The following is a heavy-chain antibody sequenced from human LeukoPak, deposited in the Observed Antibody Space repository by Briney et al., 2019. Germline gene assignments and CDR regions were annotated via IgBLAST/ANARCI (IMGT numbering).Heavy chain of an antibody. J-gene: IGHJ6*01. CDR3: ARELKVYCCGTYS. CDR2: ISSSSSTI. D-gene: IGHD2-8*01. V-gene: IGHV3-21*04. Sequence: GGSLRLSCAASGFTFSGYNMNWVRQAPGKGLEWVSYISSSSSTIYYADSVKGRFTISRDNAKNSLYLQMNSLRAEDTAVYYCARELKVYCCGTYSWGQGTPGTVSS. CDR1: GFTFSGYN.